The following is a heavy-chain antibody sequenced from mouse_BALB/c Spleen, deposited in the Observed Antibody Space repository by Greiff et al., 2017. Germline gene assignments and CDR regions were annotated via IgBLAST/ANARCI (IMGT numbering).Heavy chain of an antibody. D-gene: IGHD2-4*01. CDR2: IYPGDGST. V-gene: IGHV1S56*01. J-gene: IGHJ3*01. Sequence: QVQLQQSGPELVKPGASVKMSCKASGYTFTSYYIHWVKQRPGQGLEWIGWIYPGDGSTKYNEKFKGKTTLTADKSSSTAYMLLSSLTSEDSAIYFCARSPTMIAWFAYWGQGTLVTVSA. CDR3: ARSPTMIAWFAY. CDR1: GYTFTSYY.